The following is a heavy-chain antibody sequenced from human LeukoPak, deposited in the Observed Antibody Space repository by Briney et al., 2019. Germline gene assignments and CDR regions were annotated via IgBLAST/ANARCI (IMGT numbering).Heavy chain of an antibody. CDR2: ISAYNGNT. D-gene: IGHD3-3*01. CDR1: GYTFTSYG. CDR3: ASNYDFWSGSPGWFDP. V-gene: IGHV1-18*01. J-gene: IGHJ5*02. Sequence: ASVKVSCKASGYTFTSYGISWVRQAPGQGLEWMGWISAYNGNTNYAQKLQGRVTMTTDTSTSTAYMELRSLRSDDTAVYYCASNYDFWSGSPGWFDPWGQGTLVTVSS.